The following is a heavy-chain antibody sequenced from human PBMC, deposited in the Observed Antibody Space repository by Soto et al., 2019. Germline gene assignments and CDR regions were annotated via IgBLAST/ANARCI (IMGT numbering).Heavy chain of an antibody. CDR1: GYNFDVFD. Sequence: QVQLVQSGAEVKKPGASVKVSCEASGYNFDVFDIHWVRQAAGQGLEWMGWMNPRTGDTAFAQEFQDRVTMTSDTSRNTAYMEVSGLRSEDTAVYFCVRQPGGVATPGDDYWGQGTLVTVSS. V-gene: IGHV1-8*02. CDR3: VRQPGGVATPGDDY. D-gene: IGHD3-10*01. CDR2: MNPRTGDT. J-gene: IGHJ4*02.